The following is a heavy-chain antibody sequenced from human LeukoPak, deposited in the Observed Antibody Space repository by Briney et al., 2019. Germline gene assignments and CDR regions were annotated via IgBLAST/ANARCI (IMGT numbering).Heavy chain of an antibody. J-gene: IGHJ4*02. CDR2: ISSTSSDI. D-gene: IGHD3-10*01. CDR1: GFIFSNHG. Sequence: GGSLRLSCTASGFIFSNHGMNWVRQAPGKGLEWISYISSTSSDIYYLDSVKGRFTISRDNAKNSLYLQMNSLRAEDTSIYYCARRGHYFDYWGQGILVTVSS. CDR3: ARRGHYFDY. V-gene: IGHV3-21*05.